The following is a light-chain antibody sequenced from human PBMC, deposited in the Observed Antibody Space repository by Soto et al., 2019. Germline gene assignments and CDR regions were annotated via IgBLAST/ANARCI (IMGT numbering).Light chain of an antibody. CDR3: QQYYSYHT. CDR1: QGISSY. CDR2: AAS. Sequence: AIRMTQSPSSLSASTGDRVTITCRASQGISSYLAWYQQKPGKAPKLLIYAASTLQSGVPSRFSGSGSGTDFTLTLSCLQSEDFATYYCQQYYSYHTFGQGTKVDIK. V-gene: IGKV1-8*01. J-gene: IGKJ2*01.